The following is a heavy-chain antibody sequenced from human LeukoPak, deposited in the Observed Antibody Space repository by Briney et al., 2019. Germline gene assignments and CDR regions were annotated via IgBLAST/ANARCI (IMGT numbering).Heavy chain of an antibody. CDR1: GGSISLYY. CDR2: IFTSGIT. Sequence: SETLSLTCTVSGGSISLYYWNWIRQPAGKGLEWIGRIFTSGITNYNPSLESRVTMSVDTSKSQFSLALSSVTAADTAVYYCAREISGSYYNPLGYMDVWGKGTTVTVAS. J-gene: IGHJ6*03. D-gene: IGHD3-10*01. V-gene: IGHV4-4*07. CDR3: AREISGSYYNPLGYMDV.